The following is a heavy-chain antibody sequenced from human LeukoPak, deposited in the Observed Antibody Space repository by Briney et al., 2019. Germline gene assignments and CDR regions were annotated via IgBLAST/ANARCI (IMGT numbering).Heavy chain of an antibody. CDR3: ARSWFSTGPADY. V-gene: IGHV4-39*01. CDR1: GDSISSSSYY. CDR2: IFHSGST. D-gene: IGHD6-13*01. Sequence: PSETLSLTCTVSGDSISSSSYYWGWIRQPPGKGLEWIGSIFHSGSTYYNPFLKSRVTISVDTSKNQFSLKLTSVTAADTAVYYCARSWFSTGPADYWGQGTLVTVSS. J-gene: IGHJ4*02.